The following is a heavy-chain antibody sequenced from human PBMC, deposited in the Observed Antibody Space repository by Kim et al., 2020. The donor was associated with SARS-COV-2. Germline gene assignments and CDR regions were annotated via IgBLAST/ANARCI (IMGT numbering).Heavy chain of an antibody. Sequence: ASVNVSCKASGYTFTGYYMYWVRQAPGQGLDWMGWINPNSGGTNNAQKFQGRVTMTRDTSISTAYMELSRLRSDDTAVYYWASTLAAAGYNWFDPWGQGTLVTVSS. CDR2: INPNSGGT. CDR1: GYTFTGYY. V-gene: IGHV1-2*02. D-gene: IGHD6-13*01. CDR3: ASTLAAAGYNWFDP. J-gene: IGHJ5*02.